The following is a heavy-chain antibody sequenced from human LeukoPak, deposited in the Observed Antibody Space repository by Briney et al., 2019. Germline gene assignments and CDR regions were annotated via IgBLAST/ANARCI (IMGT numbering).Heavy chain of an antibody. J-gene: IGHJ6*02. D-gene: IGHD7-27*01. CDR1: GFTFSSYG. V-gene: IGHV3-30*18. CDR2: ISYDGSNK. Sequence: GGSLRLSCAASGFTFSSYGMHWVRQAPGKGLEWVAVISYDGSNKYYADSVKGRFTISRDTSKNTLYLQMNSLRAEDTAVYYCAKDRLPGDLDVWGQGTTVTVSS. CDR3: AKDRLPGDLDV.